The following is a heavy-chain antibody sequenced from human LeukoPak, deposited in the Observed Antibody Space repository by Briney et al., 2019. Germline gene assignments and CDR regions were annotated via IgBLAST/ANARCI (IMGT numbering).Heavy chain of an antibody. J-gene: IGHJ5*02. CDR2: ISAYNGNT. CDR3: ARDPVQKYSSGPGWFDP. CDR1: GYTFTSYG. Sequence: ASVKVSCKASGYTFTSYGISWVRQAPGQGLEWMGWISAYNGNTNYAQKLQGRVTMTTDTSTSTAYMELRSPRSDDTAVYYCARDPVQKYSSGPGWFDPWGQGTLVTVSS. D-gene: IGHD6-19*01. V-gene: IGHV1-18*01.